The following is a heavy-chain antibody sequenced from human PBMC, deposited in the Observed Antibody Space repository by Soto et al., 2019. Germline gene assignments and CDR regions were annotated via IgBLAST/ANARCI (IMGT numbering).Heavy chain of an antibody. CDR3: AIGGGLNYYCYVNV. Sequence: QVQLVQSGAEVKKPGASVKVSCKASGYTFTGCYMHWMRQAPGQGLEGMGWSNPHSGETDYAQNLQGWVTMTMEMSISTAYMELSRLKSNDTSVYYWAIGGGLNYYCYVNVWSKGTTVTVSS. CDR2: SNPHSGET. V-gene: IGHV1-2*04. J-gene: IGHJ6*03. CDR1: GYTFTGCY.